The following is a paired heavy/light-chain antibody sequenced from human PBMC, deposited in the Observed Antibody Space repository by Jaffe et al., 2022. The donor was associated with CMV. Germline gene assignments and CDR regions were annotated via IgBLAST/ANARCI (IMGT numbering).Light chain of an antibody. CDR2: AAS. CDR3: QQSYNTPRT. Sequence: DIQMTQSPSSLSASVGDRVTITCRASQRISNYLNWYQQKPGEAPKLLIYAASILQSGVPSRFSGSGSGTDFTLTLNSLQPEDVATYYCQQSYNTPRTFGQGTKVEIK. CDR1: QRISNY. V-gene: IGKV1-39*01. J-gene: IGKJ1*01.
Heavy chain of an antibody. Sequence: EVQVVESGGGLVKPGGSLRLSCEASGFSFTDAWMNWVRQAPGKGLEWVGRIKTKSEGGTTDYAAPVKGRFTISRDDSKNTLSLQMNSLRTEDTAVYYCTTDGRKTTKAWYYHMDVWGKGTTVTVSS. CDR2: IKTKSEGGTT. CDR1: GFSFTDAW. CDR3: TTDGRKTTKAWYYHMDV. V-gene: IGHV3-15*01. D-gene: IGHD1-7*01. J-gene: IGHJ6*03.